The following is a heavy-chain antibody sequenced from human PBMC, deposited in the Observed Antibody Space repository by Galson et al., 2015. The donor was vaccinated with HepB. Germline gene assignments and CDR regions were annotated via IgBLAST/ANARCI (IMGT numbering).Heavy chain of an antibody. CDR1: GYTFTDYY. Sequence: VKVSCKASGYTFTDYYMHWVRQAPGQGLEWMGWINPNNDGTKYAEKFQGSVTMTRDTSISTAYMGLSRLRSDDTAVYYCARGHCSSTRFYREGLGYYYMDVWGKGTTVTVSS. J-gene: IGHJ6*03. V-gene: IGHV1-2*04. CDR3: ARGHCSSTRFYREGLGYYYMDV. D-gene: IGHD2-2*02. CDR2: INPNNDGT.